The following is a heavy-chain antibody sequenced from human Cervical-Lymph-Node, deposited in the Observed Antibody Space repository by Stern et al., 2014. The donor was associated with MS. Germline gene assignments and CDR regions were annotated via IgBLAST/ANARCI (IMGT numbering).Heavy chain of an antibody. CDR3: ARSIRGIVGATHMDV. CDR1: GFPFSSYW. V-gene: IGHV3-74*02. CDR2: INSDGSST. D-gene: IGHD1-26*01. Sequence: VQLVQSGGGLVQPGGSLRLSCAASGFPFSSYWMHLVRQAPGKGLVWVSRINSDGSSTTYADSVKGRFTISRDNAKNTLYLQMNSLRAEDTAVYYCARSIRGIVGATHMDVWGQGTTVTVSS. J-gene: IGHJ6*02.